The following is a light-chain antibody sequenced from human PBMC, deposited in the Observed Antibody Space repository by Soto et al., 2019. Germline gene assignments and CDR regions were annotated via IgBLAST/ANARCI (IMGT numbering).Light chain of an antibody. CDR2: EVT. V-gene: IGLV2-14*01. Sequence: QSVLTQPASVSGSPGQSITISCTGTSSDVGGYNYVSWYQHHPGKAPKLMIYEVTNRPSGVSNRFSGSKSDNTASLTISGLQAEDEADYYCHSFTSTSTYVFGTGTKVTVL. CDR1: SSDVGGYNY. J-gene: IGLJ1*01. CDR3: HSFTSTSTYV.